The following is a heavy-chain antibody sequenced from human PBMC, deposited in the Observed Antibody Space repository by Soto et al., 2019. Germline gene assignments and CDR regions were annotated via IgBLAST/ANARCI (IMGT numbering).Heavy chain of an antibody. CDR3: ARDLYSTSWYVRAFDM. Sequence: ASVKVSCKASGGTFSSYTISWVRQAPGQGLEWMGRIIPILGIANYAQKFQGRVTITADKSTGTAYMELSSLRSEDTAVYYCARDLYSTSWYVRAFDMWGQGTMVTVSS. V-gene: IGHV1-69*04. CDR2: IIPILGIA. D-gene: IGHD6-13*01. CDR1: GGTFSSYT. J-gene: IGHJ3*02.